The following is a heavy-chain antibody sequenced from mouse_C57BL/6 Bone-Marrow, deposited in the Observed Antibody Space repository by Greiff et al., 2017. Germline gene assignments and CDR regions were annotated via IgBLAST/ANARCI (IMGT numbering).Heavy chain of an antibody. Sequence: QVQLQQSGAELARPGASVKLSCKASGYTFTSYGISWVKQRTGQGLEWIGEIYPRSGNTYYNEKFKGKATLTADKSSSTAYMELRSLTSEDSAVYVCARNCGSSYWYFDVGGTGTTVTVSS. J-gene: IGHJ1*03. CDR2: IYPRSGNT. D-gene: IGHD1-1*01. V-gene: IGHV1-81*01. CDR3: ARNCGSSYWYFDV. CDR1: GYTFTSYG.